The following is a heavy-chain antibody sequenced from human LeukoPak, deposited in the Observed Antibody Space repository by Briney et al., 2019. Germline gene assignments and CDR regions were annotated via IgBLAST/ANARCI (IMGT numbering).Heavy chain of an antibody. V-gene: IGHV4-4*02. D-gene: IGHD2-15*01. J-gene: IGHJ5*02. Sequence: SETLSLTCAVSGGSISSSNWWSWVRQPPGKGLEWIGQIYHSGSTNYNPSLKSRVTISVNKSKNQFSLKLRSVTAADTAVYYCARPLSLGYCSGGSCYGRGAWFDRWGQGTLVTVSS. CDR2: IYHSGST. CDR3: ARPLSLGYCSGGSCYGRGAWFDR. CDR1: GGSISSSNW.